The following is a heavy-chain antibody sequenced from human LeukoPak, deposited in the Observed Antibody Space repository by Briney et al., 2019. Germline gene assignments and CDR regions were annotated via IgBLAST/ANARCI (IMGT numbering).Heavy chain of an antibody. V-gene: IGHV4-4*07. CDR2: IYVTGIT. CDR1: GGSLSSYY. Sequence: SETLSLTCTVSGGSLSSYYWSWIRQPAGKGLEFIGRIYVTGITNYNPSLQSRVTMSVDTSNNQFSLRLSSVTAADTAVYYCARIESYYYDSSGYYPNWFDPWGQGTPVTVSS. D-gene: IGHD3-22*01. CDR3: ARIESYYYDSSGYYPNWFDP. J-gene: IGHJ5*02.